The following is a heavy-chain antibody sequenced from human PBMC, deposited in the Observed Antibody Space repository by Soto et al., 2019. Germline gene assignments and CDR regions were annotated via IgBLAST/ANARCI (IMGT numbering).Heavy chain of an antibody. CDR2: IYYSGST. D-gene: IGHD2-8*01. V-gene: IGHV4-39*01. Sequence: QLQLQESGPGLVKPSATLSLTCTVSGGSIRSSSYYWGWIRQPPGKGLEWVGSIYYSGSTYYNVPPKSRVTISVDTSKNHFSLKLSSVTAADTAVYYCARSGLGLIVYAIDYWGQGTLVTVSS. CDR1: GGSIRSSSYY. CDR3: ARSGLGLIVYAIDY. J-gene: IGHJ4*02.